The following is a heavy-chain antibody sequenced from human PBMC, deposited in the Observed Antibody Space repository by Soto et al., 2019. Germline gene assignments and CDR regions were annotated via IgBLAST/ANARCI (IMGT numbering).Heavy chain of an antibody. CDR2: ISAYNGNT. CDR1: GYTFTSYG. V-gene: IGHV1-18*01. D-gene: IGHD2-15*01. CDR3: ARVDWSGGSCYRDANYMDV. Sequence: QVQLVQSGAEVKKPGASVKVSCKASGYTFTSYGISWVRQAPGQGLEWMGWISAYNGNTNYAQKLQGRVTMTTDTSTSTAYMELRSLRSDDTAVYYCARVDWSGGSCYRDANYMDVWGKGTTVTVSS. J-gene: IGHJ6*03.